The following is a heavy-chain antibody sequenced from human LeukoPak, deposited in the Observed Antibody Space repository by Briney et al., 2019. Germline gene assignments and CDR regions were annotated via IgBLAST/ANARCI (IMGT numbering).Heavy chain of an antibody. CDR3: ARQGSAAGTHYYYYYYMDV. CDR2: INHSGST. D-gene: IGHD6-13*01. J-gene: IGHJ6*03. Sequence: SETLPLTCAVYGGSFSGYYWSWIRQPPGKGLEWIGEINHSGSTNYNPSLKSRVTISVDTSKNQFSLKLSSVTAADTAVYYCARQGSAAGTHYYYYYYMDVWGKGTTVTVSS. V-gene: IGHV4-34*01. CDR1: GGSFSGYY.